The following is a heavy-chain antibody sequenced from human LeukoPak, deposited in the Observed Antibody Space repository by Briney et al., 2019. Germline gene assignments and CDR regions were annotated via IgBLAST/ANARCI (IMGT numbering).Heavy chain of an antibody. V-gene: IGHV2-5*01. CDR1: GFSLSTSGVG. CDR2: IYWNDDK. J-gene: IGHJ4*02. D-gene: IGHD3-22*01. CDR3: AHSPVVVITTTAYYFDY. Sequence: ESGPTLVNPTQTLALTCTFSGFSLSTSGVGVGWIRQPPGKALEWLALIYWNDDKRYSPSLKSRLTITKDTSENQVVLTMTNMDPVDTATYYCAHSPVVVITTTAYYFDYWGQGTLVTVSS.